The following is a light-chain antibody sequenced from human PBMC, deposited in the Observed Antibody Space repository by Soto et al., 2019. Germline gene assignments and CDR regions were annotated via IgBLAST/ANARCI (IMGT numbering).Light chain of an antibody. J-gene: IGLJ3*02. V-gene: IGLV3-1*01. CDR3: QAWDSRSYVV. CDR2: QDN. CDR1: KLGNKY. Sequence: SYELTQPPSVSVSPGQTAIIICSGDKLGNKYTCWYQQKPGQSPVLVIYQDNKRPSGIPERFSGSNSGNTATLTISGTQAMDEADYYCQAWDSRSYVVFGGGTKLTVL.